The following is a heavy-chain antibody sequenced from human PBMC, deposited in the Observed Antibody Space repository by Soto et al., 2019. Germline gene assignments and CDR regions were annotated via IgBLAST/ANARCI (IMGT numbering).Heavy chain of an antibody. CDR1: GFTFSSYG. J-gene: IGHJ4*02. CDR2: ISYDGSNK. Sequence: QVQLVESGGGVVQPGRSLRLSCAASGFTFSSYGMHWVRQAPGKGLERVAVISYDGSNKYYADSVKGLFTISRDNSKNTLYLQMSSLGAEDTSVYYCANERPLLWFGNDTMDYWVQGTLVTVSS. CDR3: ANERPLLWFGNDTMDY. V-gene: IGHV3-30*18. D-gene: IGHD3-10*01.